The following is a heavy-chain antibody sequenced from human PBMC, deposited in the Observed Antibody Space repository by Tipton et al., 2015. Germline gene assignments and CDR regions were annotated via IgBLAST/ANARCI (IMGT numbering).Heavy chain of an antibody. CDR2: FYYSVSP. Sequence: LRLSCAVSGDSISTGHHYWGWIRQPPGKGLEWIGSFYYSVSPYYNASLESRVTISVDTSKNQFSLRLRSVTAADTAVYYCAAFTIFGVIIPDYGMDVWGQGTTVTVSS. D-gene: IGHD3-3*01. CDR1: GDSISTGHHY. CDR3: AAFTIFGVIIPDYGMDV. J-gene: IGHJ6*02. V-gene: IGHV4-39*01.